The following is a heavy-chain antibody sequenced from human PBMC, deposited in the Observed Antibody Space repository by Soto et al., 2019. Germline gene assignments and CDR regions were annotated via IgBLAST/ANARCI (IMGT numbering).Heavy chain of an antibody. V-gene: IGHV3-23*01. D-gene: IGHD3-10*01. CDR2: ISGSGGGT. CDR1: GFTFSNYA. J-gene: IGHJ4*02. Sequence: EVQLLESGGGLVQPGGSLTLSCAASGFTFSNYAMSWVRQAPGKGLEWVSTISGSGGGTYSADSVKGRFTISRDNSKNTLYLQMNSRRADDTAVYYCAKPGPYVSGSYSYYFYYWGQGTLVTVSS. CDR3: AKPGPYVSGSYSYYFYY.